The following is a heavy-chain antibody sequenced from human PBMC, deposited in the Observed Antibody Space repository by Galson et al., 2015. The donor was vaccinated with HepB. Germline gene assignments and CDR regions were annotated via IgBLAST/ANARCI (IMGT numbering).Heavy chain of an antibody. CDR2: INSNSGYT. J-gene: IGHJ4*02. D-gene: IGHD3-22*01. Sequence: SVKVSCKASGYAFTGYYMHWVRQAPGQGLEWMGRINSNSGYTNYAQKFQGRVTMARDTSISTAYMELSRLRSDDTAVYYCAREGYFDSSGYYESNFDYWGQGTLVTVSS. V-gene: IGHV1-2*06. CDR1: GYAFTGYY. CDR3: AREGYFDSSGYYESNFDY.